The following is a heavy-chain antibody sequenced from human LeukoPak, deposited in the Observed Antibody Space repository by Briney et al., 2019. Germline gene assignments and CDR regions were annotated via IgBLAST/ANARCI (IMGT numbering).Heavy chain of an antibody. Sequence: GESLKSLCKGSGYTFTDYWIGQVGQMPGKSVEWVGIIYPGESNTRYSPSFQGQVTISTDKSISTAYLQLSSLKASDTAMYYCAVIVGESSIDYWGQGTLVTVSS. CDR3: AVIVGESSIDY. V-gene: IGHV5-51*01. J-gene: IGHJ4*02. CDR1: GYTFTDYW. D-gene: IGHD1-26*01. CDR2: IYPGESNT.